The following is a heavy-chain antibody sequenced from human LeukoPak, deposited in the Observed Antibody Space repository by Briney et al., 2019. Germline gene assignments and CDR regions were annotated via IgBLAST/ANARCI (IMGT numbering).Heavy chain of an antibody. J-gene: IGHJ5*02. Sequence: GGSLRLSCAASGLTVSRKYMSGVGQAPGKGVEGVANIKQEGREKYYVDSVKGRFTISRDNAKKSLYLQMHSLRADATAAYYCARSIVGATTLLQCFDHWGQGTLVTVSS. CDR1: GLTVSRKY. CDR2: IKQEGREK. CDR3: ARSIVGATTLLQCFDH. V-gene: IGHV3-7*01. D-gene: IGHD1-26*01.